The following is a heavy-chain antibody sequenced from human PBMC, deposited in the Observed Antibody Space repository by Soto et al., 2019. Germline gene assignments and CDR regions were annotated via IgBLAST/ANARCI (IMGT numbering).Heavy chain of an antibody. CDR1: GFTFSSYA. CDR2: INSGDST. CDR3: AKRAPYYFDY. J-gene: IGHJ4*02. Sequence: PGGSLRLSCAASGFTFSSYAMSWVRQAPGKGLEWVSTINSGDSTFYADSVKGRFTISRDNSKNTQYLQMNSLRAEDTAVYYCAKRAPYYFDYWGQGTLVTVSS. V-gene: IGHV3-23*01.